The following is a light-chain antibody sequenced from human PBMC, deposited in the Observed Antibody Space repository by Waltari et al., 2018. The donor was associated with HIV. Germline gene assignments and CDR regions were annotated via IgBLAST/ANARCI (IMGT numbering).Light chain of an antibody. J-gene: IGKJ1*01. V-gene: IGKV1-9*01. CDR1: QGIGSS. CDR3: QQLKNYPRT. Sequence: DIQLTQSPSFVSASVGDRITVICRASQGIGSSLAWYQQKTGRAPKLLIYSASTLQSGVPSRCSGSGGGTEVTLTIDGLQAEDFATYYCQQLKNYPRTFGQGTKVEIK. CDR2: SAS.